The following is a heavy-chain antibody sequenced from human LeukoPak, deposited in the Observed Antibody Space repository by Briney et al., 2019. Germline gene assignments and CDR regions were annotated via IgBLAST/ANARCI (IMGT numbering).Heavy chain of an antibody. V-gene: IGHV1-69*05. J-gene: IGHJ4*02. Sequence: SVKVSCKASGGTFSSYAISWVRQAPGHGLEWMGRIIPIFGTAIYAQKFQGRVTITTDESTSTANMELSSLRSEDTAVYYCTYYYDSSGYLDYWGQGTLVTVSS. D-gene: IGHD3-22*01. CDR1: GGTFSSYA. CDR3: TYYYDSSGYLDY. CDR2: IIPIFGTA.